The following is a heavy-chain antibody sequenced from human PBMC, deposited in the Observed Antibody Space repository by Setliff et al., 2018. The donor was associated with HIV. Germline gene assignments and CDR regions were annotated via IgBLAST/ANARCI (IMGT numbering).Heavy chain of an antibody. CDR2: INFSGDT. Sequence: SETLSLTCTVSGGSISSTTYWGWIRQSPGAGLDWIGNINFSGDTYNNPSLKGRVTISLDSSKNQFSLNLTSVTAADTAVYYCARTPYAEQSHFHYWGQGTLVTVSS. V-gene: IGHV4-39*07. J-gene: IGHJ4*02. CDR3: ARTPYAEQSHFHY. CDR1: GGSISSTTY. D-gene: IGHD4-17*01.